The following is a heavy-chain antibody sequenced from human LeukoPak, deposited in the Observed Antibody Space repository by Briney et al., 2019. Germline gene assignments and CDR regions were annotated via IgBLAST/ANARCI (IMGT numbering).Heavy chain of an antibody. CDR1: GGSVSSGSYY. V-gene: IGHV4-61*01. D-gene: IGHD3-3*01. Sequence: SETLSLTCTVSGGSVSSGSYYWNWIRQPPGKGLEWIGYIYYSGSTNYNPSLKSRVTISVDTSKNQFSLKLSSVTAADTAVYYCARDGGKFDYWGQGTLVTVSS. J-gene: IGHJ4*02. CDR2: IYYSGST. CDR3: ARDGGKFDY.